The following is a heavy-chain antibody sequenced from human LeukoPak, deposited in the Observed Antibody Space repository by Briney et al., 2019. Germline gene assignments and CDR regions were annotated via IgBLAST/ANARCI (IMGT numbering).Heavy chain of an antibody. CDR1: VGSISSSSYY. V-gene: IGHV4-39*01. D-gene: IGHD2-15*01. CDR3: ASRIPDCSGGSCYSTFWDY. CDR2: IDYSGST. Sequence: SETLSLTCTVSVGSISSSSYYWGWIRQPPGKGLEWIGSIDYSGSTYYNPSLKSRVTISVDTSKNQFSLKLSSVTAADTAVYYCASRIPDCSGGSCYSTFWDYWGQGTLVTVSS. J-gene: IGHJ4*02.